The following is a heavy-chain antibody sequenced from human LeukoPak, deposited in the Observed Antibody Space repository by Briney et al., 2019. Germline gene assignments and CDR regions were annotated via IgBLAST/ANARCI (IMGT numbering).Heavy chain of an antibody. CDR3: ARDHDWAFDY. CDR1: GFTFSSYS. Sequence: PGGSPRLPCPASGFTFSSYSMNWVRQAPGKGLEWLAYINRGGDNIWYADSVKGRFTISRDNARDSLFLQMNSLRDEDTAVYDCARDHDWAFDYWGQGTLVTVSS. J-gene: IGHJ4*02. D-gene: IGHD3-9*01. CDR2: INRGGDNI. V-gene: IGHV3-48*02.